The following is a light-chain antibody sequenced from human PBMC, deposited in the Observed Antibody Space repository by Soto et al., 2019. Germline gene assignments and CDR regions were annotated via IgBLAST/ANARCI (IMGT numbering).Light chain of an antibody. CDR3: QQYGSFSPLT. CDR1: RSISNW. V-gene: IGKV1-5*01. Sequence: DIQMTQSPSTLSASVGDRVTITCRASRSISNWLAWYQQRPGIAPKLLIFDASILQSGVPSRFSGSGSGTEFTLSIIRLQTDDFATYYCQQYGSFSPLTFGGGTKVEI. CDR2: DAS. J-gene: IGKJ4*01.